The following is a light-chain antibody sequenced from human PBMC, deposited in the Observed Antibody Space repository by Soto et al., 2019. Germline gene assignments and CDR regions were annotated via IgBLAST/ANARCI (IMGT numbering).Light chain of an antibody. J-gene: IGLJ2*01. V-gene: IGLV3-21*02. CDR3: QVWDSRSDQVV. CDR1: TIGGKS. CDR2: DDT. Sequence: SYELTQPPSVSVAPGQTARITCGGNTIGGKSVYWYQQRSGQAPVLVVYDDTDRPSGIPERFSGSNSGNTATLTISRVEAGHEADYYCQVWDSRSDQVVFGGGTKLTVL.